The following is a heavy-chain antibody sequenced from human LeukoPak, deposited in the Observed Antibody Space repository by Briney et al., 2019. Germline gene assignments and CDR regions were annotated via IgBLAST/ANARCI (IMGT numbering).Heavy chain of an antibody. Sequence: GESLKISXKGSGYSFTSYWIGWVRQMPGKGLEWTGIIYPGDSDTRYSPSFQGQVTISADKSISTAYLQWSSLKASDTAMYYCARGIYGSGSYYNVFDWFDPWGQGTLVTVSS. CDR1: GYSFTSYW. CDR3: ARGIYGSGSYYNVFDWFDP. D-gene: IGHD3-10*01. CDR2: IYPGDSDT. J-gene: IGHJ5*02. V-gene: IGHV5-51*01.